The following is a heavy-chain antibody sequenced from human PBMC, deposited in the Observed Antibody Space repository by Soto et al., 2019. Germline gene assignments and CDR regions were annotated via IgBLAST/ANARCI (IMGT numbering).Heavy chain of an antibody. J-gene: IGHJ4*02. Sequence: QITLNESGPTQVKPRQTLTLTCTFSGFSLTTSGVGMGWIRQSPGKAPERLALIYWDDDKRYRPSPKSRLTITKDTSKNQVVLTMADLDPADTATYYCAHRVLRTVFGLVTTTAIYFDFWGQGTPVAVSS. D-gene: IGHD3-3*01. CDR3: AHRVLRTVFGLVTTTAIYFDF. V-gene: IGHV2-5*02. CDR1: GFSLTTSGVG. CDR2: IYWDDDK.